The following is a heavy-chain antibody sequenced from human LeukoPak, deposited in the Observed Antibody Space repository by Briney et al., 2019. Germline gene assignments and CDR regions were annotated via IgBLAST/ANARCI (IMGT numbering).Heavy chain of an antibody. CDR1: GYTFTGYY. Sequence: ASVKVFCKASGYTFTGYYMHWVRQAPGQGLEWMGWINPNSGGTNYAQKFQGRVTMTRDTSISTAYMELSRLRSDDTAVYYCARAQYYYDSSAFDIWGQGTMVTVSS. J-gene: IGHJ3*02. CDR2: INPNSGGT. CDR3: ARAQYYYDSSAFDI. D-gene: IGHD3-22*01. V-gene: IGHV1-2*02.